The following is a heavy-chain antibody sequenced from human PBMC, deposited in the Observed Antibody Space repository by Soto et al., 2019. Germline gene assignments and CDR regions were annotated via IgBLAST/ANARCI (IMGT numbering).Heavy chain of an antibody. J-gene: IGHJ5*02. CDR2: INHSGST. D-gene: IGHD3-9*01. Sequence: QVQLQQWGAGLLKPSETLSLTCAVYGGSFSGYYWRWIRQPPGKGLEWIGEINHSGSTNYNPSLKSRSTRSVETSTNQFSLKMSSVTAADTAVYYCARGRYRVLRYFDWLLMWFAPWGQGTLVTVSS. CDR1: GGSFSGYY. CDR3: ARGRYRVLRYFDWLLMWFAP. V-gene: IGHV4-34*01.